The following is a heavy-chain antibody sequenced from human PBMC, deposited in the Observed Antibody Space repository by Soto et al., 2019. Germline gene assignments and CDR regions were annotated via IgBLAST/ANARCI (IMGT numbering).Heavy chain of an antibody. D-gene: IGHD4-4*01. CDR3: VSQRTTVITQVYFDY. J-gene: IGHJ4*02. CDR2: VYYRGRS. Sequence: WETLSLTCTVSGGSVTNSSYYWGWIRQSPGKGLEWIGSVYYRGRSYSKSSVKSRVTISVDTSKNQFSLNLNSVTASDTAVYFCVSQRTTVITQVYFDYWGPGALVTVSS. V-gene: IGHV4-39*01. CDR1: GGSVTNSSYY.